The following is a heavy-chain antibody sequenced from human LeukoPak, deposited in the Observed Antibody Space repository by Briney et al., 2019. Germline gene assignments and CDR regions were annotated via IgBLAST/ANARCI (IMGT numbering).Heavy chain of an antibody. CDR3: ARGRYDFWSGYYKELAYYFDY. J-gene: IGHJ4*02. CDR1: GYTFTSYD. CDR2: MNPNSGNT. D-gene: IGHD3-3*01. V-gene: IGHV1-8*01. Sequence: GASVKVSCKASGYTFTSYDINWVRQATGQGLEWMGWMNPNSGNTGYAQKFQGRVTMTRNTSISTAYMELSSLRSEDTAVYYCARGRYDFWSGYYKELAYYFDYWGQGTLVTVSS.